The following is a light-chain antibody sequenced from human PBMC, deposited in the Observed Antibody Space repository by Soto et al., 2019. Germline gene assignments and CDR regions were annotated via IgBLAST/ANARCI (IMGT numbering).Light chain of an antibody. CDR3: QQYKSWWK. CDR2: GAS. Sequence: EIVMTQSPATLSVSPGERATLSCRASQSVNINLAWYQQKPGQAPRLLIYGASTRATGIPARFSGSGSGTEFTLAISSLQSEDFAVYFCQQYKSWWKFGQGTKV. J-gene: IGKJ1*01. V-gene: IGKV3D-15*01. CDR1: QSVNIN.